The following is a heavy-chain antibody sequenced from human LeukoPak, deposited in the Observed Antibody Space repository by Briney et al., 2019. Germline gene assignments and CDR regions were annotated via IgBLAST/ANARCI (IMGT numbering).Heavy chain of an antibody. D-gene: IGHD5-18*01. V-gene: IGHV4-34*01. J-gene: IGHJ4*02. CDR1: GGSFSGYY. CDR2: INHSGST. Sequence: KTSETLSLTCAVYGGSFSGYYWSWIRQPPGKGLEWIGEINHSGSTNYNPSLKSRVTISVDTSKNQFSLKLSSVTAADTAVYYCARGGHTRYVDTAMVFLRAGHNFDYWGQGTLVTVSS. CDR3: ARGGHTRYVDTAMVFLRAGHNFDY.